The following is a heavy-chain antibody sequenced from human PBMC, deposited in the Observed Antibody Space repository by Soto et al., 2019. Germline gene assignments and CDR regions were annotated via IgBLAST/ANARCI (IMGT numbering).Heavy chain of an antibody. J-gene: IGHJ3*02. CDR1: GYPVTDYY. CDR3: ARGVGVGVAGSAAFDM. D-gene: IGHD3-3*01. V-gene: IGHV1-2*02. CDR2: INPATGAA. Sequence: QLHLVQSGAVVKKPGASVTVSCSASGYPVTDYYMHWVRQAPGRGLEWMGGINPATGAAKYTQTFQVRVTIPRDTSSSTVFIELSGLTSEDTAVCYCARGVGVGVAGSAAFDMWGQGTLVTVSS.